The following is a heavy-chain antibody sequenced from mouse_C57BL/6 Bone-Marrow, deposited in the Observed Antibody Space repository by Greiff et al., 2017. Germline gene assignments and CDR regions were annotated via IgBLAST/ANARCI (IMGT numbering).Heavy chain of an antibody. D-gene: IGHD4-1*02. CDR1: GYTFTDYY. V-gene: IGHV1-19*01. CDR3: ARCPPTGTGYFDY. CDR2: INPYNGGT. Sequence: VQLQQSGPVLVKPGASVKMSCKASGYTFTDYYMNWVKQSHGKSLEWIGVINPYNGGTSYNQKFKGKATLTVDKSSSTAYMELNSLTSEDSAVYYCARCPPTGTGYFDYWGQGTTLTVSS. J-gene: IGHJ2*01.